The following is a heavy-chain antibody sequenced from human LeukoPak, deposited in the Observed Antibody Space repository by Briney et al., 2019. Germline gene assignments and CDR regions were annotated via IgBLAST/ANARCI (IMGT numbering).Heavy chain of an antibody. J-gene: IGHJ4*02. CDR1: GGSFSGYY. Sequence: SETLSLTCAVYGGSFSGYYWSWIRQPPGKGLEWIGEINHSGSTNYNPSLKSRVTISVDTSKNQFSLKLTSVTAADTAVYYCASGGWYRGYWGQGTLVTVSS. V-gene: IGHV4-34*01. CDR3: ASGGWYRGY. CDR2: INHSGST. D-gene: IGHD6-19*01.